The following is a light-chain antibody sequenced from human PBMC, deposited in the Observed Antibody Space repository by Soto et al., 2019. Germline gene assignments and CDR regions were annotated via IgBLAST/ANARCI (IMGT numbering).Light chain of an antibody. CDR3: QQYNNWPPET. CDR1: ESVDIN. Sequence: IVLTQSPTTLSVSPGERVTLSCRASESVDINLAWYQQKPGQAPRLLIYGASTRATDMPGTFSGRGSGTEFTLTISSLQSEDFAVYYCQQYNNWPPETFGQGTKVDIK. J-gene: IGKJ1*01. V-gene: IGKV3-15*01. CDR2: GAS.